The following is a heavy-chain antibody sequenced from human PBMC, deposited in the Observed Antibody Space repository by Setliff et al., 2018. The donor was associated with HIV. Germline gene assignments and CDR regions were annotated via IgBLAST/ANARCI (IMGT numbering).Heavy chain of an antibody. V-gene: IGHV1-18*01. CDR3: ARDRRYSGTYHIDY. CDR2: ISGYNANT. CDR1: GYTFISYG. Sequence: ASVKVSCKTSGYTFISYGISWVRQAPGQGLEWMGWISGYNANTNYALELQGRLTMTTDTSTRTAYMELWNLRSDDTAMYYCARDRRYSGTYHIDYWGQGTRVTVSS. J-gene: IGHJ4*02. D-gene: IGHD1-26*01.